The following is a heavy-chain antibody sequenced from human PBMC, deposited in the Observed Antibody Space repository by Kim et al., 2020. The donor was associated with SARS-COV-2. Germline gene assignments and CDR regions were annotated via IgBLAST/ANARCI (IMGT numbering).Heavy chain of an antibody. D-gene: IGHD2-2*01. Sequence: SETLSLTCAVYGGSFSGYYWSWIRQPPGKGLEWIGEINHSGSTNYNPSLTSRVTISVDTSKNQFSLKLSSVTAADTAVYYCARAIQRRPSLYCSSTSCLYFDYWGQGTLVTVSS. CDR2: INHSGST. J-gene: IGHJ4*02. CDR3: ARAIQRRPSLYCSSTSCLYFDY. V-gene: IGHV4-34*01. CDR1: GGSFSGYY.